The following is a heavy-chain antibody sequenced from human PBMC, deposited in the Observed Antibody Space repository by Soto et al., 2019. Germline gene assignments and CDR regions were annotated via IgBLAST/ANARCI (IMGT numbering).Heavy chain of an antibody. Sequence: QVQLVESGGGVVQPGRSLRLSCAASGFTFSSYGMHWVRQAPGKGLEWVAVIWYDGSNKYYADSVKGRFTISRDNSKNPLYLQMNSLRAEDTAVYYCARDGAAARPNIFTYYYGMDVWGQGTTVTVSS. CDR3: ARDGAAARPNIFTYYYGMDV. CDR1: GFTFSSYG. V-gene: IGHV3-33*01. CDR2: IWYDGSNK. D-gene: IGHD6-6*01. J-gene: IGHJ6*02.